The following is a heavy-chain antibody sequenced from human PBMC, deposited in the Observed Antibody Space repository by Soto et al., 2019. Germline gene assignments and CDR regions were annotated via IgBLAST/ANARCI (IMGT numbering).Heavy chain of an antibody. CDR3: GRGSVAGRRFDY. CDR1: GYTFTSYY. J-gene: IGHJ4*02. Sequence: ASVKVSCKASGYTFTSYYIHWVRQAPGQGLEWMGIINPSGGSTSYAQKFQGRVTMTRDTSTSTVYMELSSLRSEDTAVYYCGRGSVAGRRFDYWGQGTLVTVSS. CDR2: INPSGGST. V-gene: IGHV1-46*01. D-gene: IGHD6-19*01.